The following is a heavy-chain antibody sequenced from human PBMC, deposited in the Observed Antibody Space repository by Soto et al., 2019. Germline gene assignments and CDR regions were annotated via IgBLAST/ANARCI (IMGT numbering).Heavy chain of an antibody. Sequence: GGSLRLSCAASGFTFSSYAMSWVRQAPGKGLEWVSAISGSGGSTYYADSVKGRFTISRDNSKNTLYLQMNSLRAEDTAVYYCAKDRFVGDIAAAGIFDYWGQGTLVTVSS. CDR1: GFTFSSYA. CDR3: AKDRFVGDIAAAGIFDY. J-gene: IGHJ4*02. CDR2: ISGSGGST. D-gene: IGHD6-13*01. V-gene: IGHV3-23*01.